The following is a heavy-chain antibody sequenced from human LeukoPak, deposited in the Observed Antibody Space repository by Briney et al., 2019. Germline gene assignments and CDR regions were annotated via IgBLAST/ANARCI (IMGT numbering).Heavy chain of an antibody. CDR2: IRSKAYGGTT. J-gene: IGHJ4*02. Sequence: GGSLRLSCTASGFTFGDYAMSWVRQAPGKGLEWVGFIRSKAYGGTTEYAASVKGRFTISRDDSKSIAYLQMNSLKTEDTAVYYCTRDLQPVVPAADYYFDYWGQGPWSPSPQ. CDR3: TRDLQPVVPAADYYFDY. CDR1: GFTFGDYA. V-gene: IGHV3-49*04. D-gene: IGHD2-2*01.